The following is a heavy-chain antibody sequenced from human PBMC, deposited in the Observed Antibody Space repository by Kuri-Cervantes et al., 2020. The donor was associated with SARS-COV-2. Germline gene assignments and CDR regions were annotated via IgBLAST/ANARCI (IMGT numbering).Heavy chain of an antibody. CDR2: FDPEDGET. Sequence: SVKVSCKVSGYTLTELSMHWVRQAPGKGLEWMGGFDPEDGETIYAQKFQGRVTMTRDTSTSTVYMELSSLRSEDTAVYYCARDTAIGHYDILTGYYNANYYYYMDVWGKGTTVTVSS. CDR3: ARDTAIGHYDILTGYYNANYYYYMDV. J-gene: IGHJ6*03. V-gene: IGHV1-24*01. CDR1: GYTLTELS. D-gene: IGHD3-9*01.